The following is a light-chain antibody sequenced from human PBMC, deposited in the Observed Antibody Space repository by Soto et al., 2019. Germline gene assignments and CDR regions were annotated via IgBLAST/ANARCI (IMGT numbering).Light chain of an antibody. Sequence: DIQMTQSPSSLSASVGDRVTITCRASQSISTYLNWYQLRPGKAPKLLIYAASTLQSGVPSRFSGSGSGTDFTLTISSLQPEDSATYHCQQSHSTPRTFGQGTKVDI. CDR1: QSISTY. J-gene: IGKJ1*01. CDR2: AAS. CDR3: QQSHSTPRT. V-gene: IGKV1-39*01.